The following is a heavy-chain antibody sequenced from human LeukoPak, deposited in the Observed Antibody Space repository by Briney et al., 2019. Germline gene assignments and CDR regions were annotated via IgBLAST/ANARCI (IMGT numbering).Heavy chain of an antibody. V-gene: IGHV1-18*01. CDR2: VSAYNGNT. Sequence: VSVKVSCKASGYTFASYGISWLRQAPGQGLEWVGWVSAYNGNTKYAQKVQGRVSMTTDTSTSTAYMELRSLRSDDTALYYCARVSFGYNCHYGMDVWGQGTTVTVSS. CDR1: GYTFASYG. D-gene: IGHD5-18*01. J-gene: IGHJ6*02. CDR3: ARVSFGYNCHYGMDV.